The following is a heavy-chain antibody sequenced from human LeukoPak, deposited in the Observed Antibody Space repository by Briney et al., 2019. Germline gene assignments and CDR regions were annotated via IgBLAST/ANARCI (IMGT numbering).Heavy chain of an antibody. V-gene: IGHV1-69*13. J-gene: IGHJ4*02. CDR2: IIPIFGTA. CDR3: ARTDLYDYVWGSYRDPYYFDY. Sequence: ASVKVSCKASGGTFSSYAISWVRQAPGQGLEWMGGIIPIFGTANYAQKFQGRVTITADESTSTAYMELSSLRSEDTAVYYCARTDLYDYVWGSYRDPYYFDYWGQGTLVTVSS. CDR1: GGTFSSYA. D-gene: IGHD3-16*02.